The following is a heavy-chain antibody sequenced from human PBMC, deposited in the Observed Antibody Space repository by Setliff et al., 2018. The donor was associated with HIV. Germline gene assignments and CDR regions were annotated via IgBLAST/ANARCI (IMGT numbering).Heavy chain of an antibody. Sequence: PSETLSLTCTVSGGSISRGGYDWGGIRQTPEKGLEWIGDFYYNGNTFYNPSLESRVMISVDTSKNQFSLKLTSVTAADTARYFCARSSRTSPYWFDYWGQGIPVTVSS. CDR2: FYYNGNT. V-gene: IGHV4-39*07. D-gene: IGHD6-6*01. CDR3: ARSSRTSPYWFDY. J-gene: IGHJ4*02. CDR1: GGSISRGGYD.